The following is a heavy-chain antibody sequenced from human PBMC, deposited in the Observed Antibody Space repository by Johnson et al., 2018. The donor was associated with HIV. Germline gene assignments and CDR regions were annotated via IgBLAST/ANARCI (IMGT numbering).Heavy chain of an antibody. CDR2: ISSSGDII. D-gene: IGHD2-2*01. V-gene: IGHV3-11*01. Sequence: QVQLVESGGGLVKPGGSLRLSCAASGFTFSDYYMTWIRQAPGNGLEWLSFISSSGDIIRYADSVKGRFTISRDNAKNSLYLQMHSLRAEDTALYYCARGYCSSTSCYAFFLPFDIWGQGTMVTVSS. CDR1: GFTFSDYY. J-gene: IGHJ3*02. CDR3: ARGYCSSTSCYAFFLPFDI.